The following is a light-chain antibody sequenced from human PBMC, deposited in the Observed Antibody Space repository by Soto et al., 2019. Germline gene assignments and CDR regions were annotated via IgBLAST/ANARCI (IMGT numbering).Light chain of an antibody. Sequence: DIQMTQSPSSLSASVGDRVTITCQASQNINNYLNWYQQKPGRAPKLLIYDASNLEAGVPSRFRGSGSGTDFTFTISRLQPDDFATYYCQQCNTYSLTFGGGTK. CDR1: QNINNY. CDR2: DAS. J-gene: IGKJ4*01. V-gene: IGKV1-33*01. CDR3: QQCNTYSLT.